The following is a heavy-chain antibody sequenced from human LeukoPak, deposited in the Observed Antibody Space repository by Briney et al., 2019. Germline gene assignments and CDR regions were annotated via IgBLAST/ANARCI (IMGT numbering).Heavy chain of an antibody. CDR1: GYTFTGYY. Sequence: ASVKVSCKASGYTFTGYYMHWVRQAPGQGLEWMGWISAYNGNTNYAQKLQGRVTMTTDTSTSTAYMELRSLRSDDMAVYYCASGGYSYGIDYWGQGTLVTVSS. CDR3: ASGGYSYGIDY. CDR2: ISAYNGNT. J-gene: IGHJ4*02. D-gene: IGHD5-18*01. V-gene: IGHV1-18*03.